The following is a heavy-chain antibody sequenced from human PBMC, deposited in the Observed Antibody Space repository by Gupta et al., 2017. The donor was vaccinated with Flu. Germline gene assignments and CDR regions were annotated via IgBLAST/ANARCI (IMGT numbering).Heavy chain of an antibody. CDR1: GGSISSFY. V-gene: IGHV4-4*07. J-gene: IGHJ4*02. CDR2: IHSVGST. Sequence: QVQLQESGPGLVKPSETLSLTCTVSGGSISSFYWSWIRQPAGKGLEWIGRIHSVGSTDYNPSLTGRVTMSIDTSKKQFSLKLKSVTAADTAVYYCVRNHYDSSLYRAYYFDSWGQGTLVTVSS. D-gene: IGHD3-22*01. CDR3: VRNHYDSSLYRAYYFDS.